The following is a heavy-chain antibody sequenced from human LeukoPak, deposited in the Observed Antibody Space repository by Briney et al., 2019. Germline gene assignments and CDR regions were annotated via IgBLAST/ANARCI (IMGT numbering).Heavy chain of an antibody. D-gene: IGHD3-22*01. V-gene: IGHV3-30*04. Sequence: GGSLRLSCAASGFTFSSYAMHWVRQAPGKGLEWVAVISYDGSNKYYADSVKGRFTISRDNSKNTLYLQMNSLRAEDTAVYYCARWETYYYDSSGWNNPGGWFDPWGQGTLVTVSS. CDR1: GFTFSSYA. CDR2: ISYDGSNK. J-gene: IGHJ5*02. CDR3: ARWETYYYDSSGWNNPGGWFDP.